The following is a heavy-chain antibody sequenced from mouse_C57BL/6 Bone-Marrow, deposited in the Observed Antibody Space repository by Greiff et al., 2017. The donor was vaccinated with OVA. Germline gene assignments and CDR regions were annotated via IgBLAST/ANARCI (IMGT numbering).Heavy chain of an antibody. J-gene: IGHJ3*01. CDR1: GYAFTNYL. CDR2: ITPGSGGT. V-gene: IGHV1-54*01. D-gene: IGHD3-3*01. Sequence: QVQLQQPGAELVRPGTSVKVSCKASGYAFTNYLIEWVKQRPGQGLEWIGVITPGSGGTNYNEKIKGKATLTADQSSRTAYIRISSLTSEDAAVYFCARFGQFLEAWFAYWGQGTLVTGSA. CDR3: ARFGQFLEAWFAY.